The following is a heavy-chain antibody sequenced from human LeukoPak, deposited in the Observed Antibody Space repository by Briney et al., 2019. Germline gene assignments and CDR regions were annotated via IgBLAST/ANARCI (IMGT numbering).Heavy chain of an antibody. CDR3: ARDVRAVAGHFDY. Sequence: ASVKVSCKASGYIFTSYYMHWVRQAPGQGLEWMGWINPNSGGTNYAQKFQGRVTMTRDTSISTAYMEPSRLRSDDTAVYYCARDVRAVAGHFDYWGQGTLVTVSS. J-gene: IGHJ4*02. CDR1: GYIFTSYY. D-gene: IGHD6-19*01. V-gene: IGHV1-2*02. CDR2: INPNSGGT.